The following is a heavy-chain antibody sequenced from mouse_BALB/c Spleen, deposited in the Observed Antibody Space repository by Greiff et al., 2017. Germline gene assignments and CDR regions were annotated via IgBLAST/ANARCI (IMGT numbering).Heavy chain of an antibody. CDR2: IYPYNGGT. Sequence: EVQLQQSGPELVKPGASVKISCKASGYTFTDYNMHWVKQSHGKSLEWIGYIYPYNGGTGYNQKFKSKATLTVDNSSSTAYMELRSLTSEDSAVYYCARSAYYFDYWGQGTTLTVSS. CDR3: ARSAYYFDY. V-gene: IGHV1S29*02. J-gene: IGHJ2*01. CDR1: GYTFTDYN.